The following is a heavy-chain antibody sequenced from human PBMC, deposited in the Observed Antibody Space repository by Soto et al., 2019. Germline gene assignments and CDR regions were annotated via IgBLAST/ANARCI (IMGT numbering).Heavy chain of an antibody. CDR2: ITPLKGNT. V-gene: IGHV1-18*01. J-gene: IGHJ1*01. D-gene: IGHD4-17*01. CDR1: GYTFTSYG. CDR3: TKNSGARTEYFQD. Sequence: QVLLVQSGAEVKKPGASVKVSCKASGYTFTSYGISWVRQAPGQGLEWMGWITPLKGNTQYSQKFQGRVIMTTDASTNTAYLEMRRLTSDGTAVYYWTKNSGARTEYFQDWGQGTLVTVSS.